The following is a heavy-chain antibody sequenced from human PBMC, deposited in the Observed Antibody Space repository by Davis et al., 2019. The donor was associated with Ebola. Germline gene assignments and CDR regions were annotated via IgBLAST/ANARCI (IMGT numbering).Heavy chain of an antibody. CDR2: IYYSGRT. V-gene: IGHV4-61*01. Sequence: SQTLSLTCAVSGYSISSGYYWGWIRQPPGKGLEWIGYIYYSGRTSYNPSLESRVTISVDTSKNQFSLKLSSMTAADTAVYYCAREGGNSYFDYWGQGTLVTVSS. CDR1: GYSISSGYY. D-gene: IGHD4-23*01. CDR3: AREGGNSYFDY. J-gene: IGHJ4*02.